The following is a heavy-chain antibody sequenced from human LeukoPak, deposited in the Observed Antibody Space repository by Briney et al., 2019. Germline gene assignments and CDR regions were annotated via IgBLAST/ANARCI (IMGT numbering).Heavy chain of an antibody. CDR3: ARATTTAPRKLKYHMDV. J-gene: IGHJ6*03. Sequence: PSETLSLTCAVYGGSFSGYYWSWIRQPPGKGLEWIGEINHSGSTNYNPSLKSRVTISVDTPKNQFSLKLSSVTAADTAVYYCARATTTAPRKLKYHMDVWGKGTTVTVSS. V-gene: IGHV4-34*01. CDR2: INHSGST. CDR1: GGSFSGYY. D-gene: IGHD4-17*01.